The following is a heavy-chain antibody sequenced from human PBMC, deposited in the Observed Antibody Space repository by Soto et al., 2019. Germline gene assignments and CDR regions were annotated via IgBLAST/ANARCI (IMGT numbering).Heavy chain of an antibody. V-gene: IGHV4-34*01. Sequence: QVQLQQWGAGLLKPSETLSLTCAVYGGSFSGYYWSWIRQPPGKGLEWIGEINHSGSTNYNPSLKSRVPISVDTSKNQFSLKLSSVTAADTAVYYCARETTMIVVVIKPRKHFDLWGRGTLVTVSS. CDR1: GGSFSGYY. J-gene: IGHJ2*01. CDR3: ARETTMIVVVIKPRKHFDL. D-gene: IGHD3-22*01. CDR2: INHSGST.